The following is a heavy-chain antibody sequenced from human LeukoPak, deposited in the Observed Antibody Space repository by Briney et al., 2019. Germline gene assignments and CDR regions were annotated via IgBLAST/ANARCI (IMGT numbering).Heavy chain of an antibody. Sequence: GRSLRLSCAASGFTFSSYAMHWVRQAPGKGLEWVAVISYDGSNKYYADSVKGRFTISRDNSKNTLYLQMDSLRAEDTAMYYCARGPGYSSSWYLVGFYYGMDVWGQGTTVTVSS. J-gene: IGHJ6*02. CDR2: ISYDGSNK. CDR1: GFTFSSYA. V-gene: IGHV3-30-3*01. D-gene: IGHD6-13*01. CDR3: ARGPGYSSSWYLVGFYYGMDV.